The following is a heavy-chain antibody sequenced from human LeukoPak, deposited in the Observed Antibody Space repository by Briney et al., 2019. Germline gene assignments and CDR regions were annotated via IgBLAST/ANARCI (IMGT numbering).Heavy chain of an antibody. CDR2: NGTVT. CDR1: GFALSDSW. J-gene: IGHJ1*01. D-gene: IGHD1-14*01. Sequence: GGSLRLSCVASGFALSDSWMHWVRQAPGKGLVWVSHNGTVTNYADFVKGRFIISRDNAKDTVFLQMSSLRAEDTSVYYCARDLGFSPDHWGQGTLVTVSS. CDR3: ARDLGFSPDH. V-gene: IGHV3-74*01.